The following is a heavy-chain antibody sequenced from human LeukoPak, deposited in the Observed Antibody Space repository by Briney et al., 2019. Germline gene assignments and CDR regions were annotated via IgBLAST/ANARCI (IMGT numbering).Heavy chain of an antibody. D-gene: IGHD6-6*01. CDR2: INHSGST. CDR3: ARLSSDRLVDY. V-gene: IGHV4-34*01. Sequence: SETLSLTCAVYGGSFSGYYWSWIRQPPGKGLEWIGEINHSGSTNYNPSLKSRVTISVDTSKNQFSLKLSSVTAADTAVYYRARLSSDRLVDYWGQGTLVTVSS. J-gene: IGHJ4*02. CDR1: GGSFSGYY.